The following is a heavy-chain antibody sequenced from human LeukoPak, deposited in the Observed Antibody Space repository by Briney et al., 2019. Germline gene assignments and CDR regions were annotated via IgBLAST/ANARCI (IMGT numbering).Heavy chain of an antibody. V-gene: IGHV3-21*01. D-gene: IGHD2-15*01. J-gene: IGHJ4*02. CDR2: ISSSSSYI. CDR3: ARSLVVGATPLFDY. CDR1: GFTFSSYS. Sequence: GGSLRLSCAASGFTFSSYSMNWVRQAPGKGLEWVSSISSSSSYIYYADSVKGRFTISRDNAKNSLYLQMNSLRAEDTAVYYCARSLVVGATPLFDYWGQGTLVTVSS.